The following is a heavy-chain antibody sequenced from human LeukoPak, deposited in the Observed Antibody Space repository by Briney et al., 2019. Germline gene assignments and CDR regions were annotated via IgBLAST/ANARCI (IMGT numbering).Heavy chain of an antibody. J-gene: IGHJ4*02. CDR1: GFTFSSYA. D-gene: IGHD2-2*01. CDR2: ISGSGGST. CDR3: ARGATAYCSSTSCYESH. Sequence: GGSLRLSCAASGFTFSSYAMSWVRQAPGKGLEWVSAISGSGGSTYYADSVKGRFTISRDNSKNTLYLQMNSLRAEDTAVYYCARGATAYCSSTSCYESHWGQGTLVTVSS. V-gene: IGHV3-23*01.